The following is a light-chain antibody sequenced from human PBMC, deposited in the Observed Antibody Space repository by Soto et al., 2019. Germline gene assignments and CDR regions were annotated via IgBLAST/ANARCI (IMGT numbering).Light chain of an antibody. CDR2: DNN. J-gene: IGLJ1*01. CDR3: GTWDSSLSGV. Sequence: QSVLTQPPSVSGAPGQKVTISCSGSSSNIGNNYVSWYQQLPGTAPKLLIYDNNKRPSGIPDRFSGSKSGTSATLGITGLQTGDEADYYCGTWDSSLSGVFGTGTKVTVL. CDR1: SSNIGNNY. V-gene: IGLV1-51*01.